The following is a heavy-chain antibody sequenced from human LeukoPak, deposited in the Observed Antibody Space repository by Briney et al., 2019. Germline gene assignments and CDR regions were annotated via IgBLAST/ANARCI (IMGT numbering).Heavy chain of an antibody. CDR2: INQDGTEK. D-gene: IGHD6-13*01. CDR3: ARGPLIAAAGTW. J-gene: IGHJ4*02. Sequence: PGGSLRLSCAASGFTFSSYWMNWVRQATAEGLEWVAKINQDGTEKAYVDSVRGRFTISRDNAKNSLFLQMNSLRAEDTAVYYCARGPLIAAAGTWWGQGTLVTVSS. V-gene: IGHV3-7*03. CDR1: GFTFSSYW.